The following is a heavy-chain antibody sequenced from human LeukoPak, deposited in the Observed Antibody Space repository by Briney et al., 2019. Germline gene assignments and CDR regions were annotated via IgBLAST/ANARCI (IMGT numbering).Heavy chain of an antibody. D-gene: IGHD3-10*01. CDR2: IFPSGGEI. Sequence: GGSLRLSCAASGFTFSTFAMIWVRQPPGKGLEWVSSIFPSGGEIHYADSVRGRFTISRDNSKSTLSLQMNSLRAEDTAMYFCVRDVGAVRGEVYFDYWGQGTLVTVSS. CDR3: VRDVGAVRGEVYFDY. V-gene: IGHV3-23*01. J-gene: IGHJ4*02. CDR1: GFTFSTFA.